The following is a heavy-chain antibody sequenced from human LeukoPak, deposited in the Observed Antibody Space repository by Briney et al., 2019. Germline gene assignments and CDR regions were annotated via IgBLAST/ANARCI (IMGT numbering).Heavy chain of an antibody. D-gene: IGHD4-23*01. V-gene: IGHV1-18*01. CDR2: ISSYNGDT. Sequence: ASVKVSCKASGYTFTSYGITWVRQAPGQGLEWMGWISSYNGDTKYAQRVQGRVTVTTDTSTSTAYMELRSLSLDDTAVYYCARGDYGGGFDYWGQGTLVTVSS. J-gene: IGHJ4*02. CDR1: GYTFTSYG. CDR3: ARGDYGGGFDY.